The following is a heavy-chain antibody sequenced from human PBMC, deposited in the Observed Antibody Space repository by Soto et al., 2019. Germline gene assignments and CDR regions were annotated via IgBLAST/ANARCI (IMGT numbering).Heavy chain of an antibody. D-gene: IGHD3-10*01. V-gene: IGHV4-59*01. CDR1: GGSISSYY. CDR2: IYYSGST. Sequence: SETLSLTCTVSGGSISSYYWSWIRQPPGKGLEWIGYIYYSGSTNYNPSHKSRVTISVDTSKNQFSLKLSSVTAADTAVYYCARVNGRSGSYYYYYGMDVWGQGTTVTVSS. CDR3: ARVNGRSGSYYYYYGMDV. J-gene: IGHJ6*02.